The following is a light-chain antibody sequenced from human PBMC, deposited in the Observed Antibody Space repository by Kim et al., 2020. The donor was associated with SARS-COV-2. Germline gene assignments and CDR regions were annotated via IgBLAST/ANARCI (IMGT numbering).Light chain of an antibody. J-gene: IGLJ2*01. V-gene: IGLV6-57*02. CDR3: QSTDGANMI. CDR1: GGSIAGNY. CDR2: EDN. Sequence: NFMLTQPHSVSESPGKTVTISCIGSGGSIAGNYVQWFQQLPGSAPTTVIFEDNHRPSGVPERFSGSIDSSSNSASLIISGLQTEDEADYYCQSTDGANMIFGGGTQLTVL.